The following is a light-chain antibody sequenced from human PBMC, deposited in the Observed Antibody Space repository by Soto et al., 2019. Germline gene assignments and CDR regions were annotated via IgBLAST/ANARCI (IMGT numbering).Light chain of an antibody. V-gene: IGLV1-44*01. J-gene: IGLJ1*01. CDR1: SSNIGGNY. Sequence: QSVLTQPPSASGTPGQRVTISCSGSSSNIGGNYVYWYQQRPGTAPKLLIYDNDERPSGVPVRFSGSKSATSASLAISGLQSEDEGDYYCATWDDSRNGYVFGPGTKVTVL. CDR2: DND. CDR3: ATWDDSRNGYV.